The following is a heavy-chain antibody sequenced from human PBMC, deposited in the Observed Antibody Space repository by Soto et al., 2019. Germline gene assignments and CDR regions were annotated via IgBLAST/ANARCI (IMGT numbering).Heavy chain of an antibody. V-gene: IGHV1-69*01. CDR3: GGGAGFVEAYGAY. J-gene: IGHJ4*02. D-gene: IGHD4-17*01. Sequence: QVQLVQSGAEVKKPGSSVKVSCKASGGIFRNFAISWVRQAPGQGLEWMGGIIPILGTATYSQKFQGRVTITADESRTTVYRERPGRRSQDRAGYTVGGGAGFVEAYGAYGGQGTRSPSPQ. CDR2: IIPILGTA. CDR1: GGIFRNFA.